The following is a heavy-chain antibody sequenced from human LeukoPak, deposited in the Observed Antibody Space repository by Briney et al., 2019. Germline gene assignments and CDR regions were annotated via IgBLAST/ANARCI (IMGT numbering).Heavy chain of an antibody. CDR3: ARDDILTAYLSDNWFDP. CDR1: GGSISSYY. V-gene: IGHV4-4*07. CDR2: IYTSGST. D-gene: IGHD3-9*01. J-gene: IGHJ5*02. Sequence: PSETLSLTCTVSGGSISSYYWSWIRQPAGKGLEWIGRIYTSGSTNYNPSLKSRVTMSVDTSKNQFSLKLSSVTAADTAVYYCARDDILTAYLSDNWFDPWGQGTLVTVSS.